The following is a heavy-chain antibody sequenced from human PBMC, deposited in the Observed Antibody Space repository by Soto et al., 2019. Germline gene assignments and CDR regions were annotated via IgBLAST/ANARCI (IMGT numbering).Heavy chain of an antibody. D-gene: IGHD3-16*01. CDR3: ARAMGVMGYRYFDL. CDR1: GFTFSRSG. CDR2: IWNDGSNA. V-gene: IGHV3-33*01. Sequence: QVQLVESGGGVVQPGRSLRLSCAASGFTFSRSGMHWVRQAPGKGLEWVAVIWNDGSNAHYADSVKDRFTISRDNSKNTLYLKMNSLRAEDTAVYYCARAMGVMGYRYFDLWGRGTLVTVSS. J-gene: IGHJ2*01.